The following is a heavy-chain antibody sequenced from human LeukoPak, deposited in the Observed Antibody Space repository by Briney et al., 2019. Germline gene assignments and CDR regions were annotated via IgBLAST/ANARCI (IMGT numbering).Heavy chain of an antibody. CDR3: VRDRYYGSGSYPGY. CDR1: GFTVSSDY. Sequence: GGSLRLSCAASGFTVSSDYMTWVRQAPGKGLEWVSVIYSGGGTYYADSVKGRFTISRDNSKNTLYLQMNSLRVEGTAVYYCVRDRYYGSGSYPGYWGQGTLVTVSS. V-gene: IGHV3-66*01. D-gene: IGHD3-10*01. J-gene: IGHJ4*02. CDR2: IYSGGGT.